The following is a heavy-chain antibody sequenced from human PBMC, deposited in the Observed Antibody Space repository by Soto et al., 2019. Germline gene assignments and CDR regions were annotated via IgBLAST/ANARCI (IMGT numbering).Heavy chain of an antibody. Sequence: SVKVSCKASGGAFTNYAIYWVRQAPGQGLEGLGTIVPVFPSVYYAPRFQGRLTITADGSTDTVYMMLTSLKSEDTAGYYCAREMPSTAAAYFYYGLNVWGQGTSVTVSS. D-gene: IGHD6-13*01. CDR1: GGAFTNYA. J-gene: IGHJ6*02. CDR2: IVPVFPSV. V-gene: IGHV1-69*13. CDR3: AREMPSTAAAYFYYGLNV.